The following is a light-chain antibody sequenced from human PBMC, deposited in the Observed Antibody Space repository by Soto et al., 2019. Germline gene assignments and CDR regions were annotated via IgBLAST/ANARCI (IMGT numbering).Light chain of an antibody. CDR2: AAS. V-gene: IGKV1-9*01. Sequence: DIQLTQSPSFLSASVGDRVTITCRASQGISSYLAWYQQKPGKAPKLLIYAASTLQSGVPSRFSGSGSGTECTLTISRLQPEDFATYYCQQLNSYPITFGPGTKVDIK. J-gene: IGKJ3*01. CDR1: QGISSY. CDR3: QQLNSYPIT.